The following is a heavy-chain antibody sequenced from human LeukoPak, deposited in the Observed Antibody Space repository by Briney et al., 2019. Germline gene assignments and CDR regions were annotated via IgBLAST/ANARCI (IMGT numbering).Heavy chain of an antibody. CDR3: TRVPEDSGLGHFDY. Sequence: GRSLRLSCAASGFTFSRYAMHWVRQAPGKGLEWVAVISYNGVHKYYADSVMGRFTISRDNSKSTLYLQMNSLRAEDTAVYYCTRVPEDSGLGHFDYWGQGSLVTVSA. J-gene: IGHJ4*02. V-gene: IGHV3-30*01. CDR1: GFTFSRYA. CDR2: ISYNGVHK. D-gene: IGHD3-10*01.